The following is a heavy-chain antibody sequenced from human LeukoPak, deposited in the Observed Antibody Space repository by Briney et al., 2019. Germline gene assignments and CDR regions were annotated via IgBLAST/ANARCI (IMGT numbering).Heavy chain of an antibody. CDR1: GYTFTSYY. Sequence: GASVKVSCKASGYTFTSYYMHWVRQAPGQGLEWMGIINPSGGSTSYAQKFQGRVAMTRNESTSTAYMVRSSLRSEDTAVYYCARNSLMVRGVISAFDIWGQGTMVTVSS. V-gene: IGHV1-46*01. J-gene: IGHJ3*02. CDR2: INPSGGST. D-gene: IGHD3-10*01. CDR3: ARNSLMVRGVISAFDI.